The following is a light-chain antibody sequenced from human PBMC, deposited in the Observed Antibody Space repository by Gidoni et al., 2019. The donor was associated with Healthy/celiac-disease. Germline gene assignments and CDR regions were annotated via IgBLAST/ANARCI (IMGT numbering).Light chain of an antibody. CDR3: QQYYSTPFT. Sequence: DLVMTQSPAPLAVSLGERATINCKSSQSVLYSSNNKNYLAWYQQKPGQPPKLLIYWASTRESGVPDRFSGSGSGTDFTLTISSLQAEDVAVYYCQQYYSTPFTFXPXTKVDIK. J-gene: IGKJ3*01. V-gene: IGKV4-1*01. CDR2: WAS. CDR1: QSVLYSSNNKNY.